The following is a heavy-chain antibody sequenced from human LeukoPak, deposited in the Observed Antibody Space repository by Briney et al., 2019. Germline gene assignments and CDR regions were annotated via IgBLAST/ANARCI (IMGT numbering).Heavy chain of an antibody. CDR2: IYYSGST. J-gene: IGHJ4*02. D-gene: IGHD5-24*01. CDR3: ARGRDGYNKWLFDY. Sequence: SETLSLTCTVSGGSLSSYYWSWIRQPPGKGLEWIGYIYYSGSTNYNPSLKSRVTISVDTSKNQFSLKLSSVTAADTAVYYCARGRDGYNKWLFDYWGQGTLVTVSS. CDR1: GGSLSSYY. V-gene: IGHV4-59*01.